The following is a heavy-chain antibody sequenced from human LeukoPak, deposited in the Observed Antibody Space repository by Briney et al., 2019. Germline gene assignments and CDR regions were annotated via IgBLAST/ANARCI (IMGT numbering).Heavy chain of an antibody. CDR2: ISSSSTYT. D-gene: IGHD4-23*01. J-gene: IGHJ4*02. V-gene: IGHV3-11*05. Sequence: GGSLRLSCAASGFTFSNYAMSWVRQAPGKGLQWVSYISSSSTYTHYADSVKGRFTISRDNAKNSLYLQMNSLRVEDTAVYFCARVYGGNRGYFDYWGQGALVTVSS. CDR1: GFTFSNYA. CDR3: ARVYGGNRGYFDY.